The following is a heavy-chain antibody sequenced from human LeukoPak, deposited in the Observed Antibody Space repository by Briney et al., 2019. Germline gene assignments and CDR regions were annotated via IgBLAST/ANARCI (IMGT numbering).Heavy chain of an antibody. J-gene: IGHJ4*02. CDR1: GGSISSGDYY. CDR2: IYYSGST. CDR3: ARDRGYYFDY. V-gene: IGHV4-30-4*08. Sequence: PQTLSLTCTVSGGSISSGDYYWSWIRQPPGKGLEWIGYIYYSGSTYYNPSLKSRVTLSVDTSKNQFSLRLNSVTAADTAVYYCARDRGYYFDYWGQGTLVTVSS. D-gene: IGHD3-10*01.